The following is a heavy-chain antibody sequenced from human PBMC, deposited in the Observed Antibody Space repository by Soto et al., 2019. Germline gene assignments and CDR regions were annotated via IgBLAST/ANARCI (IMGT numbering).Heavy chain of an antibody. CDR2: ISGSGGST. Sequence: GGSLRLSCAASGFTFSSYAMSWVRQAPGKGLEWVSAISGSGGSTYYADSVKGRFTISRDNSKNTLYLQMNSLRAEDTAVYYCAKYGDPSEENMYCSGGSCYYYFDYWGQGTLVTVSS. CDR3: AKYGDPSEENMYCSGGSCYYYFDY. V-gene: IGHV3-23*01. J-gene: IGHJ4*02. CDR1: GFTFSSYA. D-gene: IGHD2-15*01.